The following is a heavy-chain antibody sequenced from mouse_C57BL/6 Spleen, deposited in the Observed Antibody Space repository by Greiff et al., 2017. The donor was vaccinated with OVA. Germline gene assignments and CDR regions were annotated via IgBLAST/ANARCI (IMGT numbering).Heavy chain of an antibody. D-gene: IGHD2-4*01. CDR1: GYTFTSYW. CDR2: IYPGSGST. Sequence: QVQLKQPGAELVKPGASVKMSCKASGYTFTSYWITWVKQRPGQGLEWIGDIYPGSGSTNYNEKFKSTATLTVDTSSSTAYMQLSSLTSADSAVYYCARAGDYGGFAYWGQGTLVTVSA. V-gene: IGHV1-55*01. CDR3: ARAGDYGGFAY. J-gene: IGHJ3*01.